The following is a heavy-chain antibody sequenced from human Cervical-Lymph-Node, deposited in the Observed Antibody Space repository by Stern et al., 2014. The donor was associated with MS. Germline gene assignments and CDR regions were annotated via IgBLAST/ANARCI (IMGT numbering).Heavy chain of an antibody. CDR1: GYKFIIYW. V-gene: IGHV5-51*01. CDR3: ARQTTAWASDV. J-gene: IGHJ4*02. CDR2: IYPGYSET. D-gene: IGHD1-14*01. Sequence: VQLVQSGAEVIRPGESVKISCKGSGYKFIIYWIAWVRQVPGKGLEWMGIIYPGYSETGYSPSSQGQFTMSADKSTSTAYLQWSSLNASDTAMYFCARQTTAWASDVWGQGTLVTVSS.